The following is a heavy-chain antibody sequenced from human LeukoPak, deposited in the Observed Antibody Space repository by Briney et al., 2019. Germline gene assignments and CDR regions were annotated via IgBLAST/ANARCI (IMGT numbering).Heavy chain of an antibody. V-gene: IGHV1-69*13. CDR2: IIPIFGTA. D-gene: IGHD1-20*01. Sequence: SVQVSCKASGGTFSSYAISWVRQAPGQGLAWMGGIIPIFGTANYAQKFQGRVTITADESTSTAYMELSSLRAEDTAVYYCARDHNWNDPWRICFDPWSQGTLVTVSS. CDR1: GGTFSSYA. J-gene: IGHJ5*02. CDR3: ARDHNWNDPWRICFDP.